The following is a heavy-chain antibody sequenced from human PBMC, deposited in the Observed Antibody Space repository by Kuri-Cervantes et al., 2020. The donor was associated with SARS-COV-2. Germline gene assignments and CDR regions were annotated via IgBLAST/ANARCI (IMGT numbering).Heavy chain of an antibody. D-gene: IGHD2-15*01. J-gene: IGHJ4*02. CDR3: ASLGVDCSGGSCWQGFDY. V-gene: IGHV1-69*05. CDR2: IIPIFGTA. CDR1: GGTFSSYA. Sequence: SVKVSCKASGGTFSSYAISWVRQAPGQGLEWMGGIIPIFGTANYAQKFQGRVTITTDESTSTAYMELSSLRSEDTAVYYCASLGVDCSGGSCWQGFDYWGQGTLVTVSS.